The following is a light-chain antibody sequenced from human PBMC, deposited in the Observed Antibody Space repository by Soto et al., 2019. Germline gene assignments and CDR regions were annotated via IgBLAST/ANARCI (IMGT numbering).Light chain of an antibody. V-gene: IGKV3-15*01. Sequence: EIVMTQSPATLSVSPGERATLSCRASQSVSSNLAWYQQKPGQAPRLLIYGASTRATGIPARFSGSGSGTEFTLTISSLQSEDFAVYYCQQYNNWPPPLTFVGVTKVEIK. CDR1: QSVSSN. CDR2: GAS. J-gene: IGKJ4*01. CDR3: QQYNNWPPPLT.